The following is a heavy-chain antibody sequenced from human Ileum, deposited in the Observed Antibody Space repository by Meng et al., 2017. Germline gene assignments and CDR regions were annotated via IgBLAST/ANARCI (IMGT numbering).Heavy chain of an antibody. CDR3: ARDPPSLHGGYDI. CDR1: GDSVSSFSAA. J-gene: IGHJ3*02. CDR2: TYYRSKRYY. V-gene: IGHV6-1*01. Sequence: SQTLSLTCAISGDSVSSFSAAWNWIRQSPSRGLEWLGRTYYRSKRYYEYGTSVKSRITINSDTSKNQFSLELNSLTPEDTDVYYCARDPPSLHGGYDIWGQGTMITVSS. D-gene: IGHD3-10*01.